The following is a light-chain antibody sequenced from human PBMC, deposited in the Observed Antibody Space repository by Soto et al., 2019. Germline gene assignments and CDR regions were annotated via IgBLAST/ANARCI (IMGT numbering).Light chain of an antibody. J-gene: IGKJ1*01. Sequence: IFLTQSNTTLALSPGDRATRSCRASQYIGSTIAWYQQRSGQAPRLLIFDASIRLPTVPARFSGSGSGTDFTLTISRLEPEDFAVYYCEQYGSSPRPFGQGTKVDIK. CDR3: EQYGSSPRP. CDR2: DAS. V-gene: IGKV3-20*01. CDR1: QYIGST.